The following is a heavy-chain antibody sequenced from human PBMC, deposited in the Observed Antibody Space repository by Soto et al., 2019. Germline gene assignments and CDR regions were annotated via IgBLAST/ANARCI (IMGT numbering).Heavy chain of an antibody. CDR1: GFTFSSYG. CDR3: AKVYLDFFVVVAAYGIYYYGIDV. J-gene: IGHJ6*02. D-gene: IGHD2-15*01. Sequence: GGSLRLSCADSGFTFSSYGMHWVRQAPGKGQEWVAVISYDGSNKYCADSVKGRFTISRDNSKNTLYLKMNSLRAEDTAVYYCAKVYLDFFVVVAAYGIYYYGIDVWGQGSTVTVSS. CDR2: ISYDGSNK. V-gene: IGHV3-30*18.